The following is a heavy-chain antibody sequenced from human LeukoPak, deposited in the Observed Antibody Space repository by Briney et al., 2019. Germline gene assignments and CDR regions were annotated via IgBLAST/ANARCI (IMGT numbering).Heavy chain of an antibody. CDR2: INWNGGST. J-gene: IGHJ4*02. V-gene: IGHV3-20*04. D-gene: IGHD3-3*01. CDR3: ARSASDDFWSGYGYYFDY. Sequence: PGGSLRLSCAASGFTFDDYGMSWVRQAPGKGLEWVSGINWNGGSTGYADSVKGRFTISRDNAKNSLYLQMNSLRAEDTALYYCARSASDDFWSGYGYYFDYWGQGTLVTVSS. CDR1: GFTFDDYG.